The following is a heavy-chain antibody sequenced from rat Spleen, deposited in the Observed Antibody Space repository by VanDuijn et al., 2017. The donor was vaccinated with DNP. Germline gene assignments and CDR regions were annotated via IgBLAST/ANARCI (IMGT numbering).Heavy chain of an antibody. J-gene: IGHJ3*01. CDR2: IWTGGST. V-gene: IGHV2-43*01. Sequence: QVQLKESGPGLVQPSQTLSLTCTVSGFSLTSYHVSWVRQPPGKGLEWMGVIWTGGSTTYNSLLKSRLSISRDTSKSQVFLKRNSLQSEATATYYCAKGMYTTGWGAYWGQGTLVTVSS. D-gene: IGHD1-6*01. CDR3: AKGMYTTGWGAY. CDR1: GFSLTSYH.